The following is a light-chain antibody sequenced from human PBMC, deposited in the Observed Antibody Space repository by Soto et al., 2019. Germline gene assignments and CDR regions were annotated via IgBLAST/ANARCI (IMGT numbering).Light chain of an antibody. CDR2: DAS. J-gene: IGKJ2*01. V-gene: IGKV3-11*01. CDR3: QQRGNWPRT. CDR1: QTVGNY. Sequence: EIVLTQSPATLSLSPGERATLSCRASQTVGNYLACYQQKPGQAPRLLVYDASNRATGIPARFSGSGSGTDFTLTINSLEPEDFAIYFCQQRGNWPRTFGQGTKLEIK.